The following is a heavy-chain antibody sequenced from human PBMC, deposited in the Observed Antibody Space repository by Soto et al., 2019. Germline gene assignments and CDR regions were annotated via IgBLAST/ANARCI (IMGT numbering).Heavy chain of an antibody. J-gene: IGHJ4*02. CDR3: ARHLKYCSGGSCYSDPPGNY. D-gene: IGHD2-15*01. CDR2: IYYSGST. V-gene: IGHV4-31*03. CDR1: GGSISSGGYY. Sequence: SETLSLTCTVSGGSISSGGYYWSWIRQHPGKGLEWIGYIYYSGSTYYNPSLKSRVTISVDTSKNQFSLKLSSVTAADTAIYYCARHLKYCSGGSCYSDPPGNYWGQGTLVTVSS.